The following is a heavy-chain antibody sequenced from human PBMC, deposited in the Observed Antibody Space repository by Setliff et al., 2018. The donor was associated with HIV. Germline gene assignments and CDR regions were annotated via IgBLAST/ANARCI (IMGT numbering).Heavy chain of an antibody. CDR3: ARESLNLGELSSNPDASDI. J-gene: IGHJ3*02. V-gene: IGHV4-30-2*01. CDR2: IYHRGST. Sequence: SETLSLTCDVSGGSISSGGYSWSWIRQPPGKGLEWIGYIYHRGSTYYNPSLKSRVTISVDRSKNQFSLKLGSVTAADTAVYYCARESLNLGELSSNPDASDIWGQGTMVTVSS. CDR1: GGSISSGGYS. D-gene: IGHD3-16*02.